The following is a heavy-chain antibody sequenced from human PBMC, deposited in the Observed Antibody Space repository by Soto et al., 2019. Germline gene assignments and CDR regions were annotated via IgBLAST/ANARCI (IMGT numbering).Heavy chain of an antibody. CDR3: ARTSRYGDYGRGDDAFDI. CDR2: IYYSGST. J-gene: IGHJ3*02. V-gene: IGHV4-59*08. CDR1: GGSISSYY. D-gene: IGHD4-17*01. Sequence: PSETLSLTCTVSGGSISSYYWSWIRQPPGKGLEWIGYIYYSGSTNYNPSLKSRVTISVDTSKNQFSLKLSSVTAADTAVYYCARTSRYGDYGRGDDAFDIWGQGTMVTVSS.